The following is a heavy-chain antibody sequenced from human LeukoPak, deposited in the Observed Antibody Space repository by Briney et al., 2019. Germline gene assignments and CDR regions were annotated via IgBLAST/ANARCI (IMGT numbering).Heavy chain of an antibody. Sequence: SETLSLTCTVSGASISSSDYYYWGWIRQPPGKGLEWIGGISYSGTPYYNPSLKSRVTLSVDTSKNQFSLKLSSVTAADTAVYYCARQGAYYYGSGSYWGFDYWGQGTLVTVSS. D-gene: IGHD3-10*01. V-gene: IGHV4-39*01. CDR3: ARQGAYYYGSGSYWGFDY. CDR2: ISYSGTP. J-gene: IGHJ4*02. CDR1: GASISSSDYYY.